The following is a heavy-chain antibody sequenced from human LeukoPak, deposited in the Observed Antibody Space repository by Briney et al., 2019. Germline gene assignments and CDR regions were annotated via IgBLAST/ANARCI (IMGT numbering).Heavy chain of an antibody. CDR1: GGSISSYY. V-gene: IGHV4-59*08. J-gene: IGHJ4*02. D-gene: IGHD3-16*01. CDR2: IYYSGST. Sequence: SETLSLTCSVSGGSISSYYWSWIRQPPGKGLEWVGYIYYSGSTNYNPSLRSRVTISVDTSKNQFSLKLSSVTAADTAVYYCARHRELGGGIFDYWGQGTLVTVSS. CDR3: ARHRELGGGIFDY.